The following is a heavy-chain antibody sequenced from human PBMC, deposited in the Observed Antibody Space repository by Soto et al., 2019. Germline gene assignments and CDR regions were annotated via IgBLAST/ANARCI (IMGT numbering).Heavy chain of an antibody. CDR3: AKDRSPGGKPSGIGY. CDR2: ISYDGSNK. D-gene: IGHD2-15*01. J-gene: IGHJ4*02. CDR1: GFTFSSYA. Sequence: GGSLRLSCAASGFTFSSYAMSWVRQAPGKGLEWVAVISYDGSNKYYADSVKGRFTISRDNSKNTLYLQMNSLRAEDTAVYYCAKDRSPGGKPSGIGYWGQGTLVTVSS. V-gene: IGHV3-30*18.